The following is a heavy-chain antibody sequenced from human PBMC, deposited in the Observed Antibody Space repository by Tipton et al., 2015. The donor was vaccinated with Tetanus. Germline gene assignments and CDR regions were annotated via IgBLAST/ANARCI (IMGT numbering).Heavy chain of an antibody. J-gene: IGHJ1*01. CDR2: IYYSGDT. CDR1: GGSISSGGYF. D-gene: IGHD3-22*01. CDR3: ARVVPYYYDTSGHHGEYFQE. Sequence: TLSLTCSVSGGSISSGGYFWNWIRQHPGKGPEWIGYIYYSGDTFYNPSLKSRVSMSVDTSKNQFSLNLRSVTAADTAVYYCARVVPYYYDTSGHHGEYFQEWGQGTQVIVSS. V-gene: IGHV4-31*03.